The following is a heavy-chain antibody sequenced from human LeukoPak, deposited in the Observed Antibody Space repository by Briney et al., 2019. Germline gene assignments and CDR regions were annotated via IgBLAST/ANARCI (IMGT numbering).Heavy chain of an antibody. Sequence: ASVKVSCKASGYTFTGYYMHWVRQAPGQGLEWMGWINPNSGGTNYAQKFQGRVTMTRDTSISTAYMELSRLRSDDAAVYYCARARRITMIVVANNWFDPWGQGTLVTVSS. D-gene: IGHD3-22*01. V-gene: IGHV1-2*02. CDR2: INPNSGGT. CDR1: GYTFTGYY. CDR3: ARARRITMIVVANNWFDP. J-gene: IGHJ5*02.